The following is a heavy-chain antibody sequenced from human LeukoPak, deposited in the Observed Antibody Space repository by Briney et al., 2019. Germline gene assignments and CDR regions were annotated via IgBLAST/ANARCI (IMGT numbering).Heavy chain of an antibody. CDR2: INPNSGDT. Sequence: GASVKVSCKASGYTFTGYYMHWVRQAPGQGLEWMGWINPNSGDTNYAQKFQGRVTMTRDTSISTAYMELSRLSSDDTAVYYCARDRCGTYTDAFDIWGQGTMVTVSS. J-gene: IGHJ3*02. V-gene: IGHV1-2*02. CDR1: GYTFTGYY. D-gene: IGHD1-26*01. CDR3: ARDRCGTYTDAFDI.